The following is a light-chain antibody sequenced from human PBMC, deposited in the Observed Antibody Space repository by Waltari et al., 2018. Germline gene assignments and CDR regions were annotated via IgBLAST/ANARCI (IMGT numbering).Light chain of an antibody. Sequence: QSALTPPASVSASPVQSITISCPATSSDVGGSNYFSWYQQHPGKVPKLLIFYVSNRPSGVSNRFSGSKSGNTASLTISGLQAEDESDYYCCSFTSRSTWVFGGGTKLTVL. CDR3: CSFTSRSTWV. CDR2: YVS. V-gene: IGLV2-14*01. CDR1: SSDVGGSNY. J-gene: IGLJ3*02.